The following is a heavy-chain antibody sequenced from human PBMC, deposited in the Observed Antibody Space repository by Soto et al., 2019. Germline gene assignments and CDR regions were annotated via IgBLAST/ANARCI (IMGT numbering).Heavy chain of an antibody. CDR1: GYTFSSYG. CDR2: ISGFNGNT. V-gene: IGHV1-18*01. Sequence: QVPLVQSGAEVKKPGASVKVSCKASGYTFSSYGVSWVRQAPGQGLEWMGWISGFNGNTKYAQKFQGRVTMTTDTSTSTAYMELWSLGSDDTAVYFCAREILPAAPREFHYWGQGTLVTVSS. D-gene: IGHD2-2*01. J-gene: IGHJ4*02. CDR3: AREILPAAPREFHY.